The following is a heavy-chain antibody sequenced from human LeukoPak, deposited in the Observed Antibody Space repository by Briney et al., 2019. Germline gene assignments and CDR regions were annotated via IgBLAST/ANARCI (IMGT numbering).Heavy chain of an antibody. Sequence: PGGSLRLSCAASGFTFSDHYMDWVRQAPGKGLEWVGHIRNKANSYTTQYAASVKGRFTISRDDSQNSLYLQMNSLKTEDTAVYYCARGGNLPYCGGDCYLFDYWGQGTLVTVSS. J-gene: IGHJ4*02. D-gene: IGHD2-21*02. CDR3: ARGGNLPYCGGDCYLFDY. CDR1: GFTFSDHY. CDR2: IRNKANSYTT. V-gene: IGHV3-72*01.